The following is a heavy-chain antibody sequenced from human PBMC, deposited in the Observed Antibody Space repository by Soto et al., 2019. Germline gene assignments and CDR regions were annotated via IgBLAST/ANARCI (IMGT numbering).Heavy chain of an antibody. CDR3: ASEAHEVSTSWNGMDV. Sequence: QVQLVQSGAEVKKPGASVKVSCKASGYTFTGYYMHWVRQAPGQGLEWMGWINPNSGGTNYAQKFQGWVTMTRDTXIXXADMELSRLRSDDTAVYYCASEAHEVSTSWNGMDVWGQGTTVTVSS. V-gene: IGHV1-2*04. D-gene: IGHD2-2*01. J-gene: IGHJ6*02. CDR2: INPNSGGT. CDR1: GYTFTGYY.